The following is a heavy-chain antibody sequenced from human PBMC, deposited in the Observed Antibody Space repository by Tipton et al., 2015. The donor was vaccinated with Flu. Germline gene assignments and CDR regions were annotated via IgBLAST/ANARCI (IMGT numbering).Heavy chain of an antibody. V-gene: IGHV4-59*08. CDR3: ARRAAALVAGYYYGIDF. CDR1: GGSITGYY. J-gene: IGHJ6*02. Sequence: TLSLTCTVSGGSITGYYWSWIRQPPGKGLEWIGYIYSSGRSTNYNPSVKSRVTISVDTSKNQLSLKLDSVTAADAAVYYCARRAAALVAGYYYGIDFWGQGTTVAVSS. D-gene: IGHD6-13*01. CDR2: IYSSGRST.